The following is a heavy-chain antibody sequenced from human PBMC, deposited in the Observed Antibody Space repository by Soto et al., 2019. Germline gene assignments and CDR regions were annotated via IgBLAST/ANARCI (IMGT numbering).Heavy chain of an antibody. CDR1: GDSITSYY. Sequence: ETLSLTCTVSGDSITSYYWSWIRQPPGKGLEWMGNIYYSGSTNYNPSLISRVTISVDTAKKQFSLKLSSVPAADTAVYYCARGIAVTGTWKDHNTVKHYFDYWGQGTLVTVSS. CDR3: ARGIAVTGTWKDHNTVKHYFDY. D-gene: IGHD6-19*01. J-gene: IGHJ4*02. V-gene: IGHV4-59*01. CDR2: IYYSGST.